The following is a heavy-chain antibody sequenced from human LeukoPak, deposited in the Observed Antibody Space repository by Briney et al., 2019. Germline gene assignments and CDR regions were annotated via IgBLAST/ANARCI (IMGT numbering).Heavy chain of an antibody. Sequence: GASVKVSCKASGYTFTSYYIHWVRQAPGQGLEWMGVIYPSGGGTTYAQKFQGRVTMTRDTSTSTAYMELSSLRAEDTAVYYCARGRGYGSGPHFDYWGQGTLVTVSS. D-gene: IGHD3-10*01. CDR2: IYPSGGGT. J-gene: IGHJ4*02. CDR3: ARGRGYGSGPHFDY. CDR1: GYTFTSYY. V-gene: IGHV1-46*01.